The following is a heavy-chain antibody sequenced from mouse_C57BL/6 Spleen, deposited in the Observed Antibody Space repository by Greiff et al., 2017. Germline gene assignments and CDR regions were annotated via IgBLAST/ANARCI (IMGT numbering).Heavy chain of an antibody. Sequence: QVQLQQPGAELVKPGASVKLSCKASGYTFTSYWMHWVKQRPGQGLEWIGMIHPTSGSTNYNAKFKSKATLTVDKSSSTAYMQLSSLTSEDSAVDSCARGGSGIYAMDYWGQGTSVTVSS. CDR3: ARGGSGIYAMDY. CDR2: IHPTSGST. J-gene: IGHJ4*01. V-gene: IGHV1-64*01. CDR1: GYTFTSYW.